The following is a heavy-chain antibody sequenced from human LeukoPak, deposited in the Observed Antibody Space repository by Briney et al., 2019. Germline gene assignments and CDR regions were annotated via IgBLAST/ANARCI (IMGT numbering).Heavy chain of an antibody. D-gene: IGHD5-12*01. J-gene: IGHJ4*02. CDR1: GYTFTSYA. Sequence: ASVKVSCKASGYTFTSYAMNWVRQVPGQGLEWMGWINTNTGNPTYAQGFTGRFVFSLDTSVSTAYLQISSLKAEDTAVYYCARGLSGYSGYDSTLVDYWGQGTLVTVSS. CDR2: INTNTGNP. V-gene: IGHV7-4-1*02. CDR3: ARGLSGYSGYDSTLVDY.